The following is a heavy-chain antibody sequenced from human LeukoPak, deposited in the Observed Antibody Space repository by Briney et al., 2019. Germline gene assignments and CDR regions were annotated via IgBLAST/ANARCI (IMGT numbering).Heavy chain of an antibody. CDR3: AKGGLRGGTYNDDF. Sequence: GGSLRLSCAASGFTFSSYAMNWVRQAPGKGLEWVSSISGSGVTTYYAGSVKGRFTISRDNSKNTLYLQMNSLRAEDTALYYCAKGGLRGGTYNDDFWGQGTLVTVSS. CDR1: GFTFSSYA. V-gene: IGHV3-23*01. J-gene: IGHJ4*02. D-gene: IGHD3-16*01. CDR2: ISGSGVTT.